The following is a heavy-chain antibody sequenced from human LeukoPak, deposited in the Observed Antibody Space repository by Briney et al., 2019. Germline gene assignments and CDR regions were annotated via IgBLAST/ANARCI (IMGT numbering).Heavy chain of an antibody. CDR1: GFTFSSYG. Sequence: GGSLRLSCAASGFTFSSYGMHWVRQAPGKGLEWVAFIRYDGSNKYYADSVKGRFTISRDNSKNTLYLQMTSLRAGDTAVYYCAKDPNVLGSGRYSVANSDYWGQGTLVTVSS. D-gene: IGHD3-10*01. J-gene: IGHJ4*02. CDR2: IRYDGSNK. CDR3: AKDPNVLGSGRYSVANSDY. V-gene: IGHV3-30*02.